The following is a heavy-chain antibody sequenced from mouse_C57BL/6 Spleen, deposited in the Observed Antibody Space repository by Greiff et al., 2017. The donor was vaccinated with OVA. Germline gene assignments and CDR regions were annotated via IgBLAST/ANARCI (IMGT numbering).Heavy chain of an antibody. J-gene: IGHJ2*01. D-gene: IGHD2-5*01. Sequence: EVKLVESGGGLVKPGGSLKLSCAASGFTFSSYAMSWVRQTPEKRLEWVATISDGGSYTYYPDNVKGRFTISRDTAKNNLYLQMSHLKSEDTAMYYCARDKKNYSNYGYYFDYWGQGTTLTVSS. V-gene: IGHV5-4*01. CDR2: ISDGGSYT. CDR1: GFTFSSYA. CDR3: ARDKKNYSNYGYYFDY.